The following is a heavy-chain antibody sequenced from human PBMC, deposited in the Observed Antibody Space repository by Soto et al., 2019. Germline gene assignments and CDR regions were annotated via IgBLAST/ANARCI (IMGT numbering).Heavy chain of an antibody. CDR2: IIPLFGTP. Sequence: QVQLVQSGAEVKKPGSSVKVSCKASGGIFSTYAISWLRQAPGQGLEWMGGIIPLFGTPNYAQRFQGRVTITADESTSTAYMDLSRLRAEDTAVYYCARDRDDYGSRKYYHRVHFWGQGTLVTVSS. J-gene: IGHJ4*02. D-gene: IGHD3-10*01. V-gene: IGHV1-69*01. CDR3: ARDRDDYGSRKYYHRVHF. CDR1: GGIFSTYA.